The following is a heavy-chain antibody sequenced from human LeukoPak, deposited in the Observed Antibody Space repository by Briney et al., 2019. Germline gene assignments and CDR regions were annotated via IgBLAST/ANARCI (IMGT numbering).Heavy chain of an antibody. Sequence: GGSLRLSCAASGFTFSSYAMNWVRQAPGKGLEWVSSISLTSNDIYYAASVRGRFIISRDNAKNLLSPQMNSLRAEDTALYYCARGDTSLQRNDALDIWGQGTMVSVSS. J-gene: IGHJ3*02. V-gene: IGHV3-21*06. D-gene: IGHD2/OR15-2a*01. CDR3: ARGDTSLQRNDALDI. CDR1: GFTFSSYA. CDR2: ISLTSNDI.